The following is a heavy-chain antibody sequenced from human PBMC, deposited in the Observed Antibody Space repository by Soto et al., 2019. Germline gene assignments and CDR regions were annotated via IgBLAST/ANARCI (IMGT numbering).Heavy chain of an antibody. J-gene: IGHJ3*02. CDR2: ISSGSTYI. Sequence: EAQLVESGGGLVKPGGSLRLSCAASGFTFNIYTMNWVRQAPGKGLEWVSSISSGSTYISYADSVKGRFIISRDNAKNSLYLQMISQGVEDTAVYYCARDRTNGLYSNDAFDIWGQGTMVTVSS. CDR3: ARDRTNGLYSNDAFDI. CDR1: GFTFNIYT. V-gene: IGHV3-21*06. D-gene: IGHD4-4*01.